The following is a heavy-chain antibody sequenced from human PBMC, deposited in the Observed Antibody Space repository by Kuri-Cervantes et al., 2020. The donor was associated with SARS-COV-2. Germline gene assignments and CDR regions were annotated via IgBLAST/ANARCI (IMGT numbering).Heavy chain of an antibody. Sequence: GGSLRFSCAASGFTFDDYGMSWVRQAPGKGLEWVSGINWNGGSTGYADSVKGRFTISRDNAKNSLYLQMNSLRAEDTAVYYCASNGWGFRNPGGVSGFDYWGQGTLVTVSS. CDR2: INWNGGST. D-gene: IGHD3-16*01. J-gene: IGHJ4*02. CDR3: ASNGWGFRNPGGVSGFDY. V-gene: IGHV3-20*04. CDR1: GFTFDDYG.